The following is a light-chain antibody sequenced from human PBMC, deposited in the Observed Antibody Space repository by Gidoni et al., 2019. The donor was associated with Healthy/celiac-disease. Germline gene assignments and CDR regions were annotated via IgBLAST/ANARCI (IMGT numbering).Light chain of an antibody. CDR1: QSISSW. CDR2: KAS. CDR3: QHYNSYSPIT. V-gene: IGKV1-5*03. J-gene: IGKJ3*01. Sequence: DIQLTQSTSTLSASVGDRVTITCRASQSISSWLAWYQQKPGKAPKLLIYKASSLESGVPSRFSGSGSGTEFTLTISSLQPDDFATYYCQHYNSYSPITFXPXTKVDIK.